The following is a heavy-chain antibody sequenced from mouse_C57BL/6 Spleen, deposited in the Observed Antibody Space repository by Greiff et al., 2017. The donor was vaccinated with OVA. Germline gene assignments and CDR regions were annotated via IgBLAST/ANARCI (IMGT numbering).Heavy chain of an antibody. CDR1: GFTFRNYW. Sequence: EVMLVESGGGLVQPGGSMKLSCVASGFTFRNYWMNWVRQSPEKGLEWVAQIRLKSDNYATHYAESVKGRFTISRDDSKSSVYLQMSNLRAEDTGIYYCIGGFAYWGQGTLVTVSA. CDR3: IGGFAY. J-gene: IGHJ3*01. CDR2: IRLKSDNYAT. V-gene: IGHV6-3*01.